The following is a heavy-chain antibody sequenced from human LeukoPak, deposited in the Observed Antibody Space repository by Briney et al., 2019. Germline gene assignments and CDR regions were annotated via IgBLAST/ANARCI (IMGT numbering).Heavy chain of an antibody. D-gene: IGHD3-22*01. CDR3: AKGYYDSSAYTFAFDV. CDR2: ISRGTPTT. J-gene: IGHJ3*01. V-gene: IGHV3-23*01. Sequence: GGSLRLSCAASGFTFINYAMSWVRQAPGKGLERVSTISRGTPTTYYADSVKGRFIISRDNSKNTLYLQMNSLRAEDTAIYYCAKGYYDSSAYTFAFDVWGQGTMVTVSS. CDR1: GFTFINYA.